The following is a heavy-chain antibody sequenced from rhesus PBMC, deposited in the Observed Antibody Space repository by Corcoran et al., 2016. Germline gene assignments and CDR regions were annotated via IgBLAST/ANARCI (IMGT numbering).Heavy chain of an antibody. CDR1: GGSISSSYW. D-gene: IGHD2-39*02. J-gene: IGHJ6*01. Sequence: QVQLQESGPGLVKPSETLSLTCAVSGGSISSSYWWSWIRQHPGKGLEGIGYSSGRNGRTDNNTSLKSRVTMSTDTAKNQFALKLSSVTAADTAVYYCARHSVVSAIYGLDSWGQGVVVTVSS. V-gene: IGHV4-65*01. CDR2: SSGRNGRT. CDR3: ARHSVVSAIYGLDS.